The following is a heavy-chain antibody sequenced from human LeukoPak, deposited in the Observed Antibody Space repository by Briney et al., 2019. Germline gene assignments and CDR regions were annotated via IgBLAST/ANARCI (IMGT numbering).Heavy chain of an antibody. CDR2: IFYSGST. J-gene: IGHJ4*02. V-gene: IGHV4-59*08. Sequence: SETLSLTCTVSGESISSYYWSWNRQPPGKGLEWIGYIFYSGSTNYNPSLKSRVTISVDTSKNQFSLKLSSVTVADTAVYYCARQRGYPYYFDYWGQRTLVTVSS. CDR3: ARQRGYPYYFDY. CDR1: GESISSYY. D-gene: IGHD3-3*01.